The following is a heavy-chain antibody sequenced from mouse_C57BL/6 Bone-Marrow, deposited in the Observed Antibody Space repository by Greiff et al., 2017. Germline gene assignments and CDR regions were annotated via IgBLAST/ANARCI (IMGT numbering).Heavy chain of an antibody. CDR2: IDPSDSYT. Sequence: QVQLQQPGAELVRPGPSVKLSCKASGYTFTSYWMHWVKQRPGQGLEWIGVIDPSDSYTNYNQKFKGKATLTVDTSSSTAYMQLSSLTSEDSAVYYCAREGWFYYAMDYWGQGTSVTVSS. CDR3: AREGWFYYAMDY. V-gene: IGHV1-59*01. J-gene: IGHJ4*01. CDR1: GYTFTSYW. D-gene: IGHD2-3*01.